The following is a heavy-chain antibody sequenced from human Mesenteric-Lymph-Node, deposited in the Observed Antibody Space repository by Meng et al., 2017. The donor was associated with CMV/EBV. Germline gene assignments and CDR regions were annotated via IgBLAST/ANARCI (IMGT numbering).Heavy chain of an antibody. J-gene: IGHJ4*02. Sequence: QVALMQWGAGLLKPSETLALLCAVSGWSFSGYYWSWIRKPPGKGLEWIGEINHSGSTNYNPSLKSRVTISVDTSKNQFSLKLSSVTAADTAVYYCARHQRWLKSEGGFNYWGQGTLVTVSS. V-gene: IGHV4-34*01. D-gene: IGHD4-23*01. CDR1: GWSFSGYY. CDR2: INHSGST. CDR3: ARHQRWLKSEGGFNY.